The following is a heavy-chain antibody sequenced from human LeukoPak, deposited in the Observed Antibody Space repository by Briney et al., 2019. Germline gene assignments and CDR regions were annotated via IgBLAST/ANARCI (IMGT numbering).Heavy chain of an antibody. Sequence: PGGSLRLSCAASGLSFSQYGMHWVRQAPGKGLEWVAVISFNGSTTYYSDSVKGRFTISRDNSKKTLYLQMNSLRAEDTAVYHCAKGRNSYYYGMDVWGQGTTVTVSS. CDR2: ISFNGSTT. D-gene: IGHD2/OR15-2a*01. CDR3: AKGRNSYYYGMDV. J-gene: IGHJ6*02. V-gene: IGHV3-30*18. CDR1: GLSFSQYG.